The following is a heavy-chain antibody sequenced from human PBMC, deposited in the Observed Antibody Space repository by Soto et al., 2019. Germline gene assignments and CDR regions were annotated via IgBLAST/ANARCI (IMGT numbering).Heavy chain of an antibody. CDR2: IYSGAGT. CDR3: ASAGSRSSTSFGY. J-gene: IGHJ4*02. Sequence: VQLVESGGGLVQPGGSLRLSCAASGFNVSSTSMSWVRQAPGKGLEWVSVIYSGAGTHYAGSVQGRFTISRDTSKNTLYLQMNSLRVAEPAVYYCASAGSRSSTSFGYWGQGTLVPVSS. V-gene: IGHV3-66*01. CDR1: GFNVSSTS. D-gene: IGHD2-2*01.